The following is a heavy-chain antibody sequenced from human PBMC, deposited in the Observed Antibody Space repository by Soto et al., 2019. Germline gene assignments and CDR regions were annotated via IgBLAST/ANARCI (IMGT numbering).Heavy chain of an antibody. J-gene: IGHJ5*01. CDR3: ARDRPPDS. CDR2: INPSSGDT. CDR1: GYKFTSYY. V-gene: IGHV1-46*01. Sequence: QVQLMQSGAEVKKPGASVKVSCKASGYKFTSYYLHWVRQAPGQGLEWMGTINPSSGDTSYAANFPGRVTVTRDTSTSTVYMQLSSLRFEDTAVYYCARDRPPDSWGQGTLVTVSS.